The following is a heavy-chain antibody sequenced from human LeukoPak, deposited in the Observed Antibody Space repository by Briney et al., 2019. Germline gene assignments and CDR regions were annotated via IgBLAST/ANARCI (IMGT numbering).Heavy chain of an antibody. CDR2: INWNGDST. D-gene: IGHD1-1*01. CDR1: GFTFDDYG. J-gene: IGHJ4*02. V-gene: IGHV3-20*04. Sequence: RPGGSLRLSCAASGFTFDDYGMSWVRPAPGKGLEWVSGINWNGDSTGYVDSVKGRFTISRDNAKNSLYLQMNGLRAEDTAVYYCAREGAGTFDYWGQGTLVTVSS. CDR3: AREGAGTFDY.